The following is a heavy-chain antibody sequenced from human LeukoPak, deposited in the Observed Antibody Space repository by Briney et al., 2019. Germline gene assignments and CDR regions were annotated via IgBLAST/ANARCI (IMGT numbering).Heavy chain of an antibody. J-gene: IGHJ4*02. CDR3: AREWASGSYYNY. CDR1: GGSVSSYY. CDR2: IYYSGST. V-gene: IGHV4-59*02. D-gene: IGHD1-26*01. Sequence: SETLSLTCTVSGGSVSSYYWNWIRQPPGKGLEWIGYIYYSGSTNYNPSLRRRVTISVDTSKNQFFLKLSSVTAADTAVYYCAREWASGSYYNYWGQGTLVTVSS.